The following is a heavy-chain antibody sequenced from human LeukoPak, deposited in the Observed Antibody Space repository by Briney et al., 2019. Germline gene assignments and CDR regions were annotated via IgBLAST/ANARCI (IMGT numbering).Heavy chain of an antibody. D-gene: IGHD3-10*01. Sequence: PGGSLRLSCAASGFTFSIYAMSWVRQAPGRGLEGVSAISSGWGSTYYADSVKGRFTISRDNSKNTLYLQMNSLSAEDTAVYYCAKEHPYGSGSYFDYWGQGTLVTVSS. CDR2: ISSGWGST. V-gene: IGHV3-23*01. CDR1: GFTFSIYA. J-gene: IGHJ4*02. CDR3: AKEHPYGSGSYFDY.